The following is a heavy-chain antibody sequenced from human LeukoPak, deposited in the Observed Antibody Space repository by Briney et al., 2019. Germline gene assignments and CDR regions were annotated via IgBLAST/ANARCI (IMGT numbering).Heavy chain of an antibody. V-gene: IGHV4-59*01. CDR3: ARHRDIAALGGWFDP. J-gene: IGHJ5*02. CDR1: GGSISGYY. CDR2: NYTSGST. D-gene: IGHD6-6*01. Sequence: SETLSLNCTVSGGSISGYYWSWIRQPPGKGLEWIGHNYTSGSTNYNPSLKSRVTISVDTSKNQFSLKLSSVTAADTAVYYCARHRDIAALGGWFDPWGQGTPVTVSA.